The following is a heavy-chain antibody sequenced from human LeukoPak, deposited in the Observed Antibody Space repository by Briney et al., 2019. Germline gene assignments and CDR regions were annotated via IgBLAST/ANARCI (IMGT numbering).Heavy chain of an antibody. CDR1: SGTISSSSYF. CDR3: ARLHPYSSSWGSHNWFDP. CDR2: IYYTGST. D-gene: IGHD6-13*01. V-gene: IGHV4-39*01. Sequence: SETPSLTCTVSSGTISSSSYFWGWIRQPPGNGLEWIGNIYYTGSTHYNPSLKSRLTISVDTSKNQFSLKLSSVTAADTAVYYCARLHPYSSSWGSHNWFDPWGQGTLVTVSS. J-gene: IGHJ5*02.